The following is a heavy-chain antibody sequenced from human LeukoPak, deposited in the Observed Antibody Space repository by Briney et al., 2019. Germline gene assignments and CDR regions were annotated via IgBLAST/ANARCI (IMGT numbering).Heavy chain of an antibody. Sequence: ASLKVSCKASGYTFTSYYMHWVRQAPGQGLEWMGIINPSGGSTSYAQKSQGRVTMNRDTSTSTVYMELSSLRSEDTAVYYCARDKEEQWLAYNWFDPWGQGTLVTVSS. CDR2: INPSGGST. V-gene: IGHV1-46*01. J-gene: IGHJ5*02. CDR1: GYTFTSYY. CDR3: ARDKEEQWLAYNWFDP. D-gene: IGHD6-19*01.